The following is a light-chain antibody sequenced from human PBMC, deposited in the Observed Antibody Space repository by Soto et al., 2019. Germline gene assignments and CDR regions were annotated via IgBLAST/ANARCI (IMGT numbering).Light chain of an antibody. CDR3: SSFTTSSTYV. J-gene: IGLJ1*01. CDR2: GVT. CDR1: TSDVDGYDY. Sequence: QSALAQPASVSGCPGQSITISCTGTTSDVDGYDYVSWYQQHPGKAPKLLIYGVTNRPSGVSSRFSGSRSATSASLTISGLQAEDEADYFCSSFTTSSTYVFGTGTKVTVL. V-gene: IGLV2-14*03.